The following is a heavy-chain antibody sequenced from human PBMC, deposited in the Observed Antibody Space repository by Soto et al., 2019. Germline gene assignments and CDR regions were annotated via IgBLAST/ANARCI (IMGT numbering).Heavy chain of an antibody. J-gene: IGHJ4*02. CDR2: IWYDGSNK. CDR1: GFTFTTYG. Sequence: QVELVEWGGGVVQPGRSLRISCAASGFTFTTYGMHWVRQAPGKGLEWVAHIWYDGSNKYYADSVKGRFTISRDNSKGTVFLQMNSLRAEETAVYYCARDGSMILTEWGQGTLVTVSS. D-gene: IGHD3-22*01. V-gene: IGHV3-33*01. CDR3: ARDGSMILTE.